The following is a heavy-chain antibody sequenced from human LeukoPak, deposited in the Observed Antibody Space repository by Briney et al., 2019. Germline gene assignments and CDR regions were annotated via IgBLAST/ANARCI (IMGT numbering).Heavy chain of an antibody. CDR2: IYSGGST. CDR1: GFTVSNNY. D-gene: IGHD6-13*01. J-gene: IGHJ6*02. V-gene: IGHV3-53*01. CDR3: AGHSEMDV. Sequence: GGSLRLSCAASGFTVSNNYMIWVRQAPGKGLEWVSLIYSGGSTYYSDSVRGRFATSRDNFKNTLYLQMSSLRAEDTAVYYCAGHSEMDVWGQGITVTVSS.